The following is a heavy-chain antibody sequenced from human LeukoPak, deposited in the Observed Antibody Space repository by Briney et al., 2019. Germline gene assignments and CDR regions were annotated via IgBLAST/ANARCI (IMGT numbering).Heavy chain of an antibody. Sequence: GASLRLSCAASGFTFSSYAMSWVRQAPGKGLEWVSAISGSGGSTYYADSVKGRFTISRDNSKNTLYLQMNSLRAEDTAVYYCAKKRQPGYYYYYYGRDVWGQGTTVTVSS. J-gene: IGHJ6*02. V-gene: IGHV3-23*01. D-gene: IGHD1-14*01. CDR3: AKKRQPGYYYYYYGRDV. CDR1: GFTFSSYA. CDR2: ISGSGGST.